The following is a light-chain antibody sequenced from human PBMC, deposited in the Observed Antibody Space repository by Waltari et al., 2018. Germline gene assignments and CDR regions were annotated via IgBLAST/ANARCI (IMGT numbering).Light chain of an antibody. CDR2: DAS. Sequence: EIVMTQSPATLSVSPGERATISCRASQSVSSNFAWYQQKPGQAPRLLIYDASTRATGIPARFSGSGSGTKSTLTISSLQSEDFAVYYCQHYDNWPVTFGQGTRLEIK. CDR3: QHYDNWPVT. V-gene: IGKV3-15*01. J-gene: IGKJ5*01. CDR1: QSVSSN.